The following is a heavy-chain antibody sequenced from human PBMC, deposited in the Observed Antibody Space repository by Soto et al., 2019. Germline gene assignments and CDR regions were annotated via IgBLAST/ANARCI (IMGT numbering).Heavy chain of an antibody. Sequence: ASVKVSCKASGYTFTSYGISWVRQAPGQGLEWMGWISAYNGNTNYAQKLQGRVTMTTDTSTSTAYMELRSLRSDDTAVYYCARAWGTAMVLDYFDYWAQGTLVTVSS. V-gene: IGHV1-18*01. J-gene: IGHJ4*02. CDR2: ISAYNGNT. CDR1: GYTFTSYG. CDR3: ARAWGTAMVLDYFDY. D-gene: IGHD5-18*01.